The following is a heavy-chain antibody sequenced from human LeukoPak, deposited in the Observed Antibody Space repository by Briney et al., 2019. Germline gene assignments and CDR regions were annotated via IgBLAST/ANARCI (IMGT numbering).Heavy chain of an antibody. V-gene: IGHV1-69*13. Sequence: SVKVSCKASGGTFSSYAISWVRQAPGQGLEWMGGIIPIFGTANHAQKFQGRVTITADESTSTAYMELSSLRSEDTAVYYCARGERLYSSSWYPGYYYYYMDVWGKGTTVTISS. CDR2: IIPIFGTA. CDR1: GGTFSSYA. CDR3: ARGERLYSSSWYPGYYYYYMDV. J-gene: IGHJ6*03. D-gene: IGHD6-13*01.